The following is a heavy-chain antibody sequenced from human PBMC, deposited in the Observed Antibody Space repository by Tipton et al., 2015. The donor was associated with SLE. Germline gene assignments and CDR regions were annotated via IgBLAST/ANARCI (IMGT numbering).Heavy chain of an antibody. V-gene: IGHV3-7*03. J-gene: IGHJ3*02. CDR3: ARDQRDFWSGQGAFDI. Sequence: SLRLSCAASGFTFSSYWMSWVRQAPGKGLEWVANIKQDGSEKYYVDSVKGRFTISRDNAKNSLYLQMNSLRAEDTAVYYCARDQRDFWSGQGAFDIWGQGTMVTVSS. CDR2: IKQDGSEK. CDR1: GFTFSSYW. D-gene: IGHD3-3*01.